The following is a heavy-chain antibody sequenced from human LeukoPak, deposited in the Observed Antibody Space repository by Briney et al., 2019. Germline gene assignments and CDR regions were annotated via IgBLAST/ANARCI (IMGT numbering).Heavy chain of an antibody. Sequence: GGSLRLSCAASGFTFSSYWMSWVRQAPGKGLEWVANIKQDGSEKYYVDSVKGRFTISRDNAKNSPYLQMNSLRAEDTAVYYCARDFLGIYYYYYMDVWGKGTTVTVSS. D-gene: IGHD7-27*01. CDR1: GFTFSSYW. V-gene: IGHV3-7*01. CDR3: ARDFLGIYYYYYMDV. CDR2: IKQDGSEK. J-gene: IGHJ6*03.